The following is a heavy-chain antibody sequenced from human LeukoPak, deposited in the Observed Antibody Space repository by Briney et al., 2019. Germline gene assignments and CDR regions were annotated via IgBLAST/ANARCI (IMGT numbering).Heavy chain of an antibody. D-gene: IGHD2-2*02. CDR3: ASYCSSTSCYTDGFDY. CDR1: GGSISSGDYY. Sequence: SETLSLTCTVSGGSISSGDYYWSWIRQPPGKGREWIGYIYYSGSTYYNPSLKSRVTISVDTSKNKFSLKLSSVTAADTAVYYCASYCSSTSCYTDGFDYWGQGTLVTVSS. J-gene: IGHJ4*02. V-gene: IGHV4-30-4*08. CDR2: IYYSGST.